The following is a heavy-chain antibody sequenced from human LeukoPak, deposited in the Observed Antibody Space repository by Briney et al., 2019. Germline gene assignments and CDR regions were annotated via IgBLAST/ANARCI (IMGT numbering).Heavy chain of an antibody. CDR1: GGSFSGYY. J-gene: IGHJ6*04. D-gene: IGHD2-2*01. CDR3: ATSRIGDGMDV. CDR2: INHSGST. Sequence: SETLSLTCAVYGGSFSGYYWSWIRQPPGKGLEWIGEINHSGSTNYNPFLKSRVTISVDTSKNQFSLKLSSVTAADTAVYYCATSRIGDGMDVWGKGTTVTVSS. V-gene: IGHV4-34*01.